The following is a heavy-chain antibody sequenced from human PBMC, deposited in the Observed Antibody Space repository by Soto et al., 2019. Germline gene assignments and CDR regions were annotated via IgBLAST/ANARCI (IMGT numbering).Heavy chain of an antibody. D-gene: IGHD3-22*01. CDR2: ISYDGSNK. V-gene: IGHV3-30*18. CDR1: GFTFSSYG. J-gene: IGHJ4*02. CDR3: AKVPRIGYYLDYYFDY. Sequence: QVQLVESGGGVVQPGRSLRLSCAASGFTFSSYGMHWVRQAPGKGLEWVALISYDGSNKYYADSVKGRFTISRDNSKNKLYLQMNSLRAEDTAVYYCAKVPRIGYYLDYYFDYWGQGTLVTVSS.